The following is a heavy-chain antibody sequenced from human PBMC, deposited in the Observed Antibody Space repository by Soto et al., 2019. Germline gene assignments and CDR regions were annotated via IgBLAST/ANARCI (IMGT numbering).Heavy chain of an antibody. D-gene: IGHD5-12*01. CDR3: ARDWVPTTTSAFDI. CDR2: ISRSSDYI. Sequence: GGSLRLSCAASGFTFSTYSMNWVRQAPGKGLEWVSSISRSSDYIYYADSVRGRFTVSRDNAKNSLSLQMNSLRAEDTAVYYCARDWVPTTTSAFDIWGQGTMVTVSS. J-gene: IGHJ3*02. CDR1: GFTFSTYS. V-gene: IGHV3-21*01.